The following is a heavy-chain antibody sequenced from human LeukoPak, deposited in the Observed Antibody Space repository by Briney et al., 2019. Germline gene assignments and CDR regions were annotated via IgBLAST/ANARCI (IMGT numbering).Heavy chain of an antibody. J-gene: IGHJ5*02. Sequence: ASVKLSCNASGGTFSSYAISWVRQAPGQGLEWMGRIIPILGIANYAQKFQGRVTITSDKSTSTAYMKLSSLRSEDTAVYYCARDTSITIFGGVTKNNWFDPWRQGTLVTVSS. V-gene: IGHV1-69*04. D-gene: IGHD3-3*01. CDR1: GGTFSSYA. CDR3: ARDTSITIFGGVTKNNWFDP. CDR2: IIPILGIA.